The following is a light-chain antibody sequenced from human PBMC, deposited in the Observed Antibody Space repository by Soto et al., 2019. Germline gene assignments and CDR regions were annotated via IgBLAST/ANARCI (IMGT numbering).Light chain of an antibody. CDR3: GSYTSATTWV. CDR1: TSDIGRYNY. J-gene: IGLJ3*02. Sequence: QSALTQPASVSGSPGQSITISCTGSTSDIGRYNYVSWYQQLPGKAPRLMIYEVTNRPSGVSNRFSGSKSGNTASLSISGLQTEDEADYYCGSYTSATTWVFSGGTKLTVL. V-gene: IGLV2-14*03. CDR2: EVT.